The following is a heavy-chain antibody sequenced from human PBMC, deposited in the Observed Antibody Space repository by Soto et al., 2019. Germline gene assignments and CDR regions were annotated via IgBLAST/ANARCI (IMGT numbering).Heavy chain of an antibody. CDR3: TSLYYGH. CDR1: AFTFAYAW. Sequence: GGSMNHSCAASAFTFAYAWMSWVRQAPGKGLEWVGRIKSKTDGGTTDYAAPVKGRFTISRDESQNTLYLQMNSLKTEDTAVYYCTSLYYGHWGQGTLVTVSS. J-gene: IGHJ4*02. V-gene: IGHV3-15*01. CDR2: IKSKTDGGTT. D-gene: IGHD2-2*02.